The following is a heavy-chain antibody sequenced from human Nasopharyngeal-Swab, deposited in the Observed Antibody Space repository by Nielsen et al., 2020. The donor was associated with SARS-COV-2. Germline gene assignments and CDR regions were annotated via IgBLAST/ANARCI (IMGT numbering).Heavy chain of an antibody. D-gene: IGHD2-2*01. CDR1: GFPFVDFA. V-gene: IGHV3-9*01. CDR2: TNWNGVNT. CDR3: AKTSASTSSRSSNVPFDL. Sequence: SLKISCEVSGFPFVDFAMHWVRQVPGQGLEWVAGTNWNGVNTDYADSVEGRFTIFRDNAKSSLYLQMNSLRPDDTAFFYCAKTSASTSSRSSNVPFDLWSQGTMVTVSS. J-gene: IGHJ3*01.